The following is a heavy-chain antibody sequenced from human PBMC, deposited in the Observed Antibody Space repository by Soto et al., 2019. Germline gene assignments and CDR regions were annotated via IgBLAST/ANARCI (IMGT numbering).Heavy chain of an antibody. CDR2: IIPIFGTA. J-gene: IGHJ6*02. CDR3: AAMVRGVIAPGMDV. V-gene: IGHV1-69*01. CDR1: GGTFSSYA. Sequence: QVQLVQSGAEVKKPGSSVKVSCKASGGTFSSYAISWVRQAPGQGLEWVGGIIPIFGTANYAQKFQGRVTITADESTSTAYMELSSLRSEDTAVYYCAAMVRGVIAPGMDVWGQGTTVTVSS. D-gene: IGHD3-10*01.